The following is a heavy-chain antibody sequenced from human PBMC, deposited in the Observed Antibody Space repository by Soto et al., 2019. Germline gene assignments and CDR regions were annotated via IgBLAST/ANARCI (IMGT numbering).Heavy chain of an antibody. CDR3: ARDLGYYDILTGYSDWFDP. CDR2: IIPIFGTA. D-gene: IGHD3-9*01. CDR1: GGTFSSYA. V-gene: IGHV1-69*13. J-gene: IGHJ5*02. Sequence: SVKVSCKASGGTFSSYAISWVRQAPGQGLEWMGGIIPIFGTANYAQKFQGRVTITADESTSTAYMELSSLRSEDTAVYYCARDLGYYDILTGYSDWFDPWGQGTLVTVSS.